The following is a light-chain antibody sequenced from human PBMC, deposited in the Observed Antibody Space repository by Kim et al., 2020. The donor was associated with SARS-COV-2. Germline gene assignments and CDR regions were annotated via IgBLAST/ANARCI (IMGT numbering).Light chain of an antibody. J-gene: IGKJ2*01. V-gene: IGKV3-20*01. CDR3: QQYGSSPMYT. Sequence: PGEGAAPSCRASQTITSNYLAWYQQKPGQAPRLVIYGASRRATGIPDRFSGSGSGTDFTLTISRLEPEDFAVYYCQQYGSSPMYTFGQGTKLEI. CDR1: QTITSNY. CDR2: GAS.